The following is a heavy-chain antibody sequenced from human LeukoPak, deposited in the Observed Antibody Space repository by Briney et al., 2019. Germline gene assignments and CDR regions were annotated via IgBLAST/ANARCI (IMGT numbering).Heavy chain of an antibody. CDR3: ARGTAVAGT. D-gene: IGHD6-19*01. J-gene: IGHJ5*02. CDR1: GGSFSGYY. Sequence: SETLSLTCAIYGGSFSGYYWSWIRQPPGKGLEWIGEINHSGSTNYNPSLKSRVTISVDTSKNQFSLRLSSVTAADTAVYYCARGTAVAGTWGQGTLVTVSS. V-gene: IGHV4-34*01. CDR2: INHSGST.